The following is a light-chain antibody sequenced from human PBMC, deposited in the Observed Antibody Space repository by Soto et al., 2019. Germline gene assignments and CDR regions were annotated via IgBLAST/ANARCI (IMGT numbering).Light chain of an antibody. Sequence: EIVLTQSPGTLSLSPGERATLSCRASQSVSSNYLAWYQQRPGQAPRLLIFGASNRANGIPDRFSGSGSGIDFTLTISRLEPEDFAVYYCQQYGTSPYTFGQGTKLEI. V-gene: IGKV3-20*01. CDR3: QQYGTSPYT. CDR2: GAS. J-gene: IGKJ2*01. CDR1: QSVSSNY.